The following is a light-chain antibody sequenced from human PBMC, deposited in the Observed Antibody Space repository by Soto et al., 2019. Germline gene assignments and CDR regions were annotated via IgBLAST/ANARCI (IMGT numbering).Light chain of an antibody. CDR3: QQLNSYPQT. CDR1: QGISSY. V-gene: IGKV1-9*01. J-gene: IGKJ2*01. Sequence: IQLTQSPSSLSASVGDRVTITCRASQGISSYLAWYQQKPGNAPKLLIYAASTLQSGVPARFSGSGSGTDFTLTFSSLQPEHFSTYYCQQLNSYPQTFGQGTKLDIK. CDR2: AAS.